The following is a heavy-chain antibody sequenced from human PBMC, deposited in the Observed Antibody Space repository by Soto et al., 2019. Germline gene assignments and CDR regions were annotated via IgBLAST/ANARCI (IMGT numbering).Heavy chain of an antibody. Sequence: EVQLLESGGGLVQPGGSLRLSCAASGFTFSSYAMSWVRQAPGKGLEWVSAISGSGGSTYYADSVKGRFTISRDNSKNTLYLQMNSLRAEDTAVYYCAKDYYDSSGYYYDYFDYWGQGPLVTVSS. CDR1: GFTFSSYA. J-gene: IGHJ4*02. D-gene: IGHD3-22*01. V-gene: IGHV3-23*01. CDR3: AKDYYDSSGYYYDYFDY. CDR2: ISGSGGST.